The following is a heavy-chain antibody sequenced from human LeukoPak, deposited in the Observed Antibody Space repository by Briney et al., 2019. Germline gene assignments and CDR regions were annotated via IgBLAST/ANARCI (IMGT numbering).Heavy chain of an antibody. V-gene: IGHV4-59*01. CDR2: IYYSGSA. D-gene: IGHD3-10*01. CDR1: GGTISSYY. Sequence: SETLSRTCTVSGGTISSYYWSWIPKPPGKGLEWIVYIYYSGSANYNPPLKSRVTISVDTSKNQFSLKLSSVTAADTAVYYCARGSYYYGSGSYYRHYYYYMDVWGKGTTVTISS. CDR3: ARGSYYYGSGSYYRHYYYYMDV. J-gene: IGHJ6*03.